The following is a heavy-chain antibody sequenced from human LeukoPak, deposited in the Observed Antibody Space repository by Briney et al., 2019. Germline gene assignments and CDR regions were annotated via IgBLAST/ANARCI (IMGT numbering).Heavy chain of an antibody. CDR3: ARGSRYYGSGSYPIKRRCYFDY. V-gene: IGHV4-34*01. Sequence: PSETLSPTCAVYGGSFSGYYWSWIRQPPGKGLEWIGEINHSGSTNYNPSPKSRVTISVDTSKNQFSLKLSSVTAADTAVYYCARGSRYYGSGSYPIKRRCYFDYWGQGTLVTVSS. D-gene: IGHD3-10*01. CDR2: INHSGST. CDR1: GGSFSGYY. J-gene: IGHJ4*02.